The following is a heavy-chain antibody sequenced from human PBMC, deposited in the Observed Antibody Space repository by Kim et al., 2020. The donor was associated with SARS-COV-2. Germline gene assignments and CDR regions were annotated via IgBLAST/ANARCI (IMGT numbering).Heavy chain of an antibody. V-gene: IGHV5-51*01. CDR3: ARRPRGGIVGATTDSYYGMDV. J-gene: IGHJ6*02. Sequence: GESLKISCKGSGYSFTSYWIGWVRQMPGKGLEWMGIIYPGDSDTRYSPSFQGQVTISADKSISTAYLQWSSLKASDTAMYYCARRPRGGIVGATTDSYYGMDVWGQGTTVTVSS. D-gene: IGHD1-26*01. CDR2: IYPGDSDT. CDR1: GYSFTSYW.